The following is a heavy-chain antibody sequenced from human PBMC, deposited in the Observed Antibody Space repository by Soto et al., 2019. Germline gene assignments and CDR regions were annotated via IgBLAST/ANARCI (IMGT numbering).Heavy chain of an antibody. CDR2: MSNDGSHT. V-gene: IGHV3-30*18. D-gene: IGHD2-15*01. Sequence: QVQLVESGGGVVQPGRSLRLSCAASGFTFSSNGMHWVHQAPGKGLEWVAVMSNDGSHTSYADSAKGRFTISRDNSKNTLYLQMNSLRAEDSGIYYCTKGCSSSSNCYIIDYWGQGALVTVSS. CDR1: GFTFSSNG. CDR3: TKGCSSSSNCYIIDY. J-gene: IGHJ4*02.